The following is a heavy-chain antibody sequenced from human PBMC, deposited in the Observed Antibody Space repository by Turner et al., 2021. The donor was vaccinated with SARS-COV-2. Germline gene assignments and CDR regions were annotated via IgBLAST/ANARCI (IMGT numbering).Heavy chain of an antibody. Sequence: EVQLVESGGGLVQPGGSLRLSCAASGFTFSSYNINWIRKAPGKGLEWVSYISSSSSTIYYADSVKGRFTISRDNAKNSLYLQMNSLRAEDTAVYYCARGRGARSYYYYGMDVWGQGTTVTVSS. CDR1: GFTFSSYN. V-gene: IGHV3-48*01. J-gene: IGHJ6*02. CDR2: ISSSSSTI. CDR3: ARGRGARSYYYYGMDV. D-gene: IGHD1-26*01.